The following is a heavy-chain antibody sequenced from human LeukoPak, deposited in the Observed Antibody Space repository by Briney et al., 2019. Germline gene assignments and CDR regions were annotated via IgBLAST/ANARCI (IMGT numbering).Heavy chain of an antibody. Sequence: PGGSLRLSCAASGFXFSSYAISWVRQAPGKGQEWVSAISGSGGSTYYADSVKGRFTISRDNSKNTLYLQMNSLRAEDTAVYYCARESGYSSSWYSSWGQGTLVTVSS. CDR2: ISGSGGST. CDR3: ARESGYSSSWYSS. CDR1: GFXFSSYA. D-gene: IGHD6-13*01. V-gene: IGHV3-23*01. J-gene: IGHJ5*02.